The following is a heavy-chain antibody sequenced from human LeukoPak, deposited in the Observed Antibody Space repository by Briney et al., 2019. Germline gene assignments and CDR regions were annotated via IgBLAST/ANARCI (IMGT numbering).Heavy chain of an antibody. D-gene: IGHD3-9*01. Sequence: GCSLRLSCVASGFTFNSYWMSWVRQAPGKVLEWVANIKEDGTEKYYVDSVWGRFTLSTDNAENSLYLQRSSLRAEDTAVYYCAKDHHDVLTGYYSNYYNYYYMDVWGKGTTVTVSS. CDR2: IKEDGTEK. CDR1: GFTFNSYW. V-gene: IGHV3-7*01. CDR3: AKDHHDVLTGYYSNYYNYYYMDV. J-gene: IGHJ6*03.